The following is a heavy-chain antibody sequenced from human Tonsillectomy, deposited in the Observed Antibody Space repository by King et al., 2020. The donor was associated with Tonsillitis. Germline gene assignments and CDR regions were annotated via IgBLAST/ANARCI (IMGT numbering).Heavy chain of an antibody. D-gene: IGHD6-19*01. CDR2: IKSKTDGGAT. J-gene: IGHJ4*02. CDR1: GFTFRNAC. CDR3: TTVGVAVAGTLSFDY. V-gene: IGHV3-15*07. Sequence: VQLVESGGGLVKPGGSLILSCAASGFTFRNACMNWVRQAPGKGLEWVGRIKSKTDGGATDYGASVKGRVTISREDSKNTLYLQMNSLKTEDTDMYYCTTVGVAVAGTLSFDYWGQGTLVTVSS.